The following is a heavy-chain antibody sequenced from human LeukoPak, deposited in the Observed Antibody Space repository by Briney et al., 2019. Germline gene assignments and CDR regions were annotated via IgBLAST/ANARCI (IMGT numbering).Heavy chain of an antibody. CDR1: GYSISSGYY. V-gene: IGHV4-38-2*02. J-gene: IGHJ4*02. D-gene: IGHD6-19*01. CDR2: IFYSGST. CDR3: ASADHYTTGWYYFDY. Sequence: KTSETLSLTCTVSGYSISSGYYWGWIRQPPGKGLEWIGNIFYSGSTYYSPSLKSRVTISLDTSRNQFSLKLSSVTAADTAVYYCASADHYTTGWYYFDYWGQGTLVTVSS.